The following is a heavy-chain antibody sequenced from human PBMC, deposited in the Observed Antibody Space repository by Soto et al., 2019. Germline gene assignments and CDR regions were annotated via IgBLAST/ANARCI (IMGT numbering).Heavy chain of an antibody. V-gene: IGHV1-69*13. D-gene: IGHD2-21*02. J-gene: IGHJ6*02. CDR1: GGTFSNHA. CDR3: ARDDATYCGGDCYRYFYYGMDV. Sequence: ASVKVSCKASGGTFSNHAISWVRQAPGQGLEWVGGIIPMFPTADYAQSFQGRVTITADDSTTTVYMELSGLRSEDTAMYYCARDDATYCGGDCYRYFYYGMDVWGQGTTVTVSS. CDR2: IIPMFPTA.